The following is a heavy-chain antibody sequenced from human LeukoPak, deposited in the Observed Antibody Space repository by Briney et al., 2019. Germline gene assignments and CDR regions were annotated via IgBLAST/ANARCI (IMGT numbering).Heavy chain of an antibody. D-gene: IGHD3-22*01. CDR3: ARGVGYYDSSGYHFDY. CDR2: INPSGGST. V-gene: IGHV1-46*01. J-gene: IGHJ4*02. CDR1: VYTFTSYY. Sequence: ASVTVSFTASVYTFTSYYMHWVRQAPGQGLEWMGIINPSGGSTSYAQKFQGRVTMTRDTSTSTVYMELSSLRSEDTAVYYCARGVGYYDSSGYHFDYWGQGTLVTVSS.